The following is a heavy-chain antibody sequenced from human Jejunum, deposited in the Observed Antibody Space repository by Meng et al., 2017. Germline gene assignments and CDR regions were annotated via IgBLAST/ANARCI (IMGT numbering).Heavy chain of an antibody. CDR2: VNSDGSTT. CDR1: GFTFCSYW. Sequence: EGQRVESGGGGVQPGGSRRRSCAASGFTFCSYWMHWVRQAPGKGLVWVSRVNSDGSTTSYADSVKGRFTISRDNAKNTLYLQMNSLRVEDTAVYYCVRASGSYYFDYWGQGTLVTVSS. J-gene: IGHJ4*02. CDR3: VRASGSYYFDY. D-gene: IGHD1-26*01. V-gene: IGHV3-74*01.